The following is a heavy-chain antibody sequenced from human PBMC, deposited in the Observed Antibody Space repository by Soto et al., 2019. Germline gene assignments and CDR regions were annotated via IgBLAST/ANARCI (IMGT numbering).Heavy chain of an antibody. CDR1: GFTVSSNY. Sequence: PGGSLRLSCAASGFTVSSNYMSWVRQAPGKGLEWVSVIYSGGSTYYADSVKGRFTISRDNSKNTLYLQMNSLRAEDTAVYYCARVGSYCSSTSCYKVKAFDIWGQGTMVTVSS. D-gene: IGHD2-2*02. CDR3: ARVGSYCSSTSCYKVKAFDI. CDR2: IYSGGST. J-gene: IGHJ3*02. V-gene: IGHV3-53*01.